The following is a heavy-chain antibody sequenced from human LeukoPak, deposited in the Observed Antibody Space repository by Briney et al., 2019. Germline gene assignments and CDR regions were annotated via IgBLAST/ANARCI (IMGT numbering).Heavy chain of an antibody. V-gene: IGHV1-2*02. D-gene: IGHD3-10*01. CDR1: KSLFAGSF. J-gene: IGHJ5*01. CDR2: MKPENGGT. CDR3: VVTRFYYASGTMKFNWYEP. Sequence: ASVKVSCKTSKSLFAGSFIHWVRQAPGQGLEWMGWMKPENGGTHYAQKFKGRVTMTGDNSVSTGNMELTSLRSDDTAVYYCVVTRFYYASGTMKFNWYEPWGQGTLVIVSA.